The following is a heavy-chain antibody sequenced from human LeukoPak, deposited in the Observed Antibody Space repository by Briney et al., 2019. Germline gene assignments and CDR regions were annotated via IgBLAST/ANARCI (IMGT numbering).Heavy chain of an antibody. D-gene: IGHD5-12*01. CDR1: GGSISSYY. J-gene: IGHJ4*02. V-gene: IGHV4-59*08. CDR2: IYYSGST. CDR3: ARHGYYFDY. Sequence: TSETLSLTCTVSGGSISSYYWSWIRQPPGKGLEWIGYIYYSGSTNYNPSLKSRVTISVDTSKNQFSLKLSSVTAADTAVYYCARHGYYFDYWGQGTLVTVSS.